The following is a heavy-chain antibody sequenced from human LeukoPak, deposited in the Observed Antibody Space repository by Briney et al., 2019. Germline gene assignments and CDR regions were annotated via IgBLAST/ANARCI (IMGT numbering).Heavy chain of an antibody. V-gene: IGHV4-59*01. Sequence: SETLSLTCTVSGGSISGFYWTWIRQPPGKGLEWIGNIDYSGSTNYHPSLKSRVTISVDTSKKLLSLKLSSVTAADTAVYYCAGSAFSSSWDNNWFDPWGQGTLVTVSS. D-gene: IGHD6-13*01. CDR1: GGSISGFY. J-gene: IGHJ5*02. CDR3: AGSAFSSSWDNNWFDP. CDR2: IDYSGST.